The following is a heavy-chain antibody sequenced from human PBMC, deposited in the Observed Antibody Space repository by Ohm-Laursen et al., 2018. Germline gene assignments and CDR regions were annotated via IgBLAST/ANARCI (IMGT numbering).Heavy chain of an antibody. Sequence: TLSLTCTVSGGSISSYCWNWVRQPAGKGLEWIGRIYPSGSTNYNPSLRSRVSMSVDTSKNHFSLKLTSVTAADTAVYYCARRPLASSLLYFDYWGQGTLVTVSS. V-gene: IGHV4-4*07. J-gene: IGHJ4*02. CDR3: ARRPLASSLLYFDY. CDR1: GGSISSYC. CDR2: IYPSGST. D-gene: IGHD2-15*01.